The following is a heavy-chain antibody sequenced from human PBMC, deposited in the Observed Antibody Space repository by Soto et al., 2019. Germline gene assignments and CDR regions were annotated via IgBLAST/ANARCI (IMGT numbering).Heavy chain of an antibody. J-gene: IGHJ6*02. V-gene: IGHV4-59*12. CDR3: ARDRGYGMDV. Sequence: SETLSLTCTVSGGSISSYYWSWIRQPPGKGLEWIGYIYYSGSTNYNPSLKSRVTISVDTSKNQFSLKLSSVTAADTAVYYCARDRGYGMDVWGQGTTVTVSS. CDR1: GGSISSYY. CDR2: IYYSGST.